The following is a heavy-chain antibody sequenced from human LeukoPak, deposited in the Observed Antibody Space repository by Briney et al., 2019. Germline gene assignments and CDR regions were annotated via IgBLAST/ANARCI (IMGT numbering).Heavy chain of an antibody. Sequence: KPSQTLSLTCTVSGGSISSGGYYWSWIRQHPGKGLEWIGYIYYSGSTYYNPSLKSRVTISVDTSKNQFSLKLSSVTAADTAVYYCARESGSSSSGGFRRGMDVWGQGTTVTVSS. CDR1: GGSISSGGYY. CDR3: ARESGSSSSGGFRRGMDV. CDR2: IYYSGST. J-gene: IGHJ6*02. D-gene: IGHD6-6*01. V-gene: IGHV4-31*03.